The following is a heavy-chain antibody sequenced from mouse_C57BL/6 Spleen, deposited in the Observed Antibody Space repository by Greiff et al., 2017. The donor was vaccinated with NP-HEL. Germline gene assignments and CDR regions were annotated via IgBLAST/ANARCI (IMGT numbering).Heavy chain of an antibody. CDR1: GYTFTSYW. D-gene: IGHD1-1*01. V-gene: IGHV1-64*01. Sequence: QVQLQQSGAELVKPGASVKLSCKASGYTFTSYWMHWVKQRPGQGLEWIGMIHPNSGSTNYNEKFKSKATLTVDKSSSTAYMQLSSLTSEDSAVYYCARMGVAPFDYWGQGTTLTVSS. CDR2: IHPNSGST. J-gene: IGHJ2*01. CDR3: ARMGVAPFDY.